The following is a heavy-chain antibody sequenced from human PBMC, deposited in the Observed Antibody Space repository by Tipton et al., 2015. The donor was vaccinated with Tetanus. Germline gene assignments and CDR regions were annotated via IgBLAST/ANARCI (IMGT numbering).Heavy chain of an antibody. Sequence: TLSLTCTVSGGSMRSYYWSWIRQPPGKGLEWIGYIYYSGSTNYNSSLKSRVTISVDTSKNQFSLKLSSGTAADTAVYYCARGYNGYDILTAYPHYFDSWGQGPLVTVSS. CDR1: GGSMRSYY. J-gene: IGHJ4*02. CDR2: IYYSGST. D-gene: IGHD3-9*01. V-gene: IGHV4-59*01. CDR3: ARGYNGYDILTAYPHYFDS.